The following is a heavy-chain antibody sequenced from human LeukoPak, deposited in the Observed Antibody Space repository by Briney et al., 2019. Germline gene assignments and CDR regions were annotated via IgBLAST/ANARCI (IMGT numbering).Heavy chain of an antibody. J-gene: IGHJ6*02. D-gene: IGHD3-10*01. CDR1: GFTFSDYY. Sequence: GGSLRLSCAASGFTFSDYYMSWIRQAPGKGLEWVSYIRSSGSTIYYADSVKGRFTISRDNAKNSLYLQMNSLRAEDTAVYYCAKALYYYGSGSTYYYGMDVWGQGTTVTVSS. CDR2: IRSSGSTI. CDR3: AKALYYYGSGSTYYYGMDV. V-gene: IGHV3-11*04.